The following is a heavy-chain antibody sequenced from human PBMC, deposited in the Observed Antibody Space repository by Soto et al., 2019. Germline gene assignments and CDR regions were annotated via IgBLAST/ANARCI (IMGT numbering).Heavy chain of an antibody. CDR3: ARDKGPVTAIRYYFDY. CDR2: ISSSSSYI. D-gene: IGHD2-21*02. J-gene: IGHJ4*02. V-gene: IGHV3-21*01. Sequence: GSLRLSCAASGFTFSSYSMNWVRQAPGKGLEWVSSISSSSSYIYYADSVKGRFTISRDNAKNSLYLQMNSLRAEDTAVYYCARDKGPVTAIRYYFDYWGQGTLVTVSS. CDR1: GFTFSSYS.